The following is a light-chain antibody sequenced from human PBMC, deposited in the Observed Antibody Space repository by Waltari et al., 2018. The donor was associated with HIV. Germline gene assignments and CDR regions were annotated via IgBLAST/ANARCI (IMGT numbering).Light chain of an antibody. J-gene: IGLJ1*01. CDR3: TSYTSIRTLV. CDR1: SSDIGSYNY. CDR2: EVT. V-gene: IGLV2-14*01. Sequence: QSALTQPASVSGSPGQSITISCTGPSSDIGSYNYVSWYQHHPGKVPKLLIYEVTNRPSGVSHRFSGSKSGNTASLTISGLQAEDEADFYCTSYTSIRTLVFGTGTKVTVL.